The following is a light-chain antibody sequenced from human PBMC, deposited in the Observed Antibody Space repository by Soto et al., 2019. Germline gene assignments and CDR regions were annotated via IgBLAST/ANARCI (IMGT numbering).Light chain of an antibody. J-gene: IGLJ1*01. Sequence: QSALTQPASVSGSPGQSITVSCTGTSSDVGGYNYVSWYQQHPGKAPKVMIYDVSKRPSGVSNRFSGSKSGNTASLTISGLQAEDEADDYCNSYTSSSTRPYVFGTGTKLTVL. CDR1: SSDVGGYNY. CDR2: DVS. CDR3: NSYTSSSTRPYV. V-gene: IGLV2-14*01.